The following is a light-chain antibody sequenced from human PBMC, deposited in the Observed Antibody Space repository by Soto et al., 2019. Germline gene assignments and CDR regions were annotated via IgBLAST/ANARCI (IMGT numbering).Light chain of an antibody. CDR1: QGIGST. J-gene: IGKJ4*01. CDR2: DPS. V-gene: IGKV3-15*01. CDR3: QRYNNSPLT. Sequence: EIVMTQSPATLSVSPGQGATLSCRASQGIGSTLAWYQHKPGHTPRLLIYDPSTRATGVPARVSGSGSGTELTRTINSLQSEHVAVYSCQRYNNSPLTFGGGPKVVSK.